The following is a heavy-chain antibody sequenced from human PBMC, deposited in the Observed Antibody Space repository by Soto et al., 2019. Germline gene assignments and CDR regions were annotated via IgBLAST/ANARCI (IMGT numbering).Heavy chain of an antibody. CDR3: ARDRGIAARPQRVWDY. D-gene: IGHD6-6*01. Sequence: QVQLVESGGGVVQPGRSLRLSCAASGFTFSSYGMHWVRQAPGKGLEWVAVIWYDGSIKYYADSVKGRFTISRDNSKNTLYLQMNSLRAEDTAVYYCARDRGIAARPQRVWDYWGQGTLVTVSS. CDR2: IWYDGSIK. V-gene: IGHV3-33*01. CDR1: GFTFSSYG. J-gene: IGHJ4*02.